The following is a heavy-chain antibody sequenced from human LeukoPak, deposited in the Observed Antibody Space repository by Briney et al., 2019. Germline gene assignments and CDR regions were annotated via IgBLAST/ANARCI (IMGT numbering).Heavy chain of an antibody. CDR1: GYTFTTYY. J-gene: IGHJ5*02. CDR3: ARGVVPPEYNWFDP. V-gene: IGHV1-2*02. CDR2: FNPESGGT. D-gene: IGHD2-21*01. Sequence: ASVKVSCKASGYTFTTYYIHWVRQAPGQGLEWMGWFNPESGGTSQAQKFQGRVTMTRDTSINTAYMELSSLRSEDTAVYYCARGVVPPEYNWFDPWGQGTLVTVSS.